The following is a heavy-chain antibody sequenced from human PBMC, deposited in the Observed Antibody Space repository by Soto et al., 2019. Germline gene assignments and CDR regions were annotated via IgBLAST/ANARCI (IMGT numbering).Heavy chain of an antibody. J-gene: IGHJ4*02. CDR2: ISGSGGST. D-gene: IGHD3-3*01. CDR3: AKMGPKRIFGVVIMGYFDY. Sequence: GGSLRLSCAASGFTFSSYAMSWVRQAPGKGLEWVSAISGSGGSTYYADSVKGRFTISRDNSKNTLYLQMNSLRAEDTAVYYCAKMGPKRIFGVVIMGYFDYWGQGTLVTVSS. CDR1: GFTFSSYA. V-gene: IGHV3-23*01.